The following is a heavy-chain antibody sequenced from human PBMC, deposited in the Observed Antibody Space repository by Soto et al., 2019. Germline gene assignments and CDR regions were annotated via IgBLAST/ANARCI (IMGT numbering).Heavy chain of an antibody. CDR1: GGGNLRDYR. CDR3: GQGVEGYNFGAVY. J-gene: IGHJ4*02. Sequence: QVQLVQSGAEVKEPGSSVKVSCKASGGGNLRDYRTTWVRRAPGQGLEWMGGIIPKLGSANYAQNFQGRVTVTGNESTNTVYRELRGWKSAEPAVNSGGQGVEGYNFGAVYWGQGPPSPSPQ. CDR2: IIPKLGSA. V-gene: IGHV1-69*01. D-gene: IGHD5-12*01.